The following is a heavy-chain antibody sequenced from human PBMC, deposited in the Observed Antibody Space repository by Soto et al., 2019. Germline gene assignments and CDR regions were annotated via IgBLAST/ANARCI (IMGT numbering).Heavy chain of an antibody. CDR1: GFTFSSYA. CDR2: ISGSGGST. Sequence: GSLRLSCAASGFTFSSYAMSWVRQAPGKGLEWVSAISGSGGSTYYADSVKGRFTISRDNSKNTLYLQMNSLRAEDTAVYYCAKDASYYDFWSGYSGYYGMDVWGQGTTVTVSS. CDR3: AKDASYYDFWSGYSGYYGMDV. J-gene: IGHJ6*02. V-gene: IGHV3-23*01. D-gene: IGHD3-3*01.